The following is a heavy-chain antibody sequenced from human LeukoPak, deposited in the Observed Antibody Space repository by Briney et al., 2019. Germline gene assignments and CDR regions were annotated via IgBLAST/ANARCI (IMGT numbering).Heavy chain of an antibody. CDR3: ARDHRYYDSSGYYYKSHYYYYYMDV. CDR2: ISAYNGNT. D-gene: IGHD3-22*01. CDR1: GYTFTSYG. V-gene: IGHV1-18*01. J-gene: IGHJ6*03. Sequence: ASVKVSCKASGYTFTSYGISWVRQAPGQGLDWMGWISAYNGNTNYAQKLQGRVTMTTDTFTSTAYMELRSLRSDDTAVYYCARDHRYYDSSGYYYKSHYYYYYMDVWGKGTSVTVSS.